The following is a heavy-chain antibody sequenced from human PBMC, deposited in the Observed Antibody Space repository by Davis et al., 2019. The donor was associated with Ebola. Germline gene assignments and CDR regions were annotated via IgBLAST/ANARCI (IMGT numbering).Heavy chain of an antibody. Sequence: GGSLRLSCAASGFTFSSYAMTWARQVPGKGLEWVSAITSSGGSTYYGDSVKGRFTISRDNSKNTLYLQMNSLRAEDTAVYYCATTPQYSSGQNKPFDYWGQGTLVTVSS. CDR2: ITSSGGST. CDR1: GFTFSSYA. D-gene: IGHD6-19*01. CDR3: ATTPQYSSGQNKPFDY. J-gene: IGHJ4*02. V-gene: IGHV3-23*01.